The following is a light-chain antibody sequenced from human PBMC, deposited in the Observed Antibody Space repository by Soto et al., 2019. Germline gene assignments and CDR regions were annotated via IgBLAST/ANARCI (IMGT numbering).Light chain of an antibody. CDR1: QSVSSS. V-gene: IGKV3-11*01. Sequence: EIVLTQSPATLSLSPGERATLSCRASQSVSSSLAWYQQKPGQAPRLLIHDASNRATGIPARFSGSGSGTDFTLTISSLEPEDFAVYYCQQRSNWPTFGGGTKVEIK. J-gene: IGKJ4*01. CDR3: QQRSNWPT. CDR2: DAS.